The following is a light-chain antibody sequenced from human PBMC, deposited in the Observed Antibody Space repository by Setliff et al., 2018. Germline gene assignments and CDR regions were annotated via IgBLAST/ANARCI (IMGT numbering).Light chain of an antibody. CDR2: DAS. CDR3: QQFKIYPLT. CDR1: QGITSG. Sequence: AIQLTQSPASLSASVGDSITISCRASQGITSGLAWYQQKPGKPPRVLISDASNLEIGVPSRFSGSGSGTDFSLTISSLQPEDYATYYCQQFKIYPLTFGGGTKVDIK. J-gene: IGKJ4*01. V-gene: IGKV1-13*02.